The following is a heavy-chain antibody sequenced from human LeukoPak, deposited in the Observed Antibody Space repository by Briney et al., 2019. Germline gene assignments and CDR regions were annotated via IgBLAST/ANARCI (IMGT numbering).Heavy chain of an antibody. D-gene: IGHD3-10*01. CDR3: ARTRYYYGSRSYGAPYYFDY. Sequence: PSETLSLTCAVSGGSFSGYHWGWIRQPPGKGLEGIGSIYYSGSTYYNPSLKNRLTISVDTSTNQFSLKLSSVTAAATAVYYCARTRYYYGSRSYGAPYYFDYWGQGTLVTVSS. J-gene: IGHJ4*02. CDR2: IYYSGST. V-gene: IGHV4-39*01. CDR1: GGSFSGYH.